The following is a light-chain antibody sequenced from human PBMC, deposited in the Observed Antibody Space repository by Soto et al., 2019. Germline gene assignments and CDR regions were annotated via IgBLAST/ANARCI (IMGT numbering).Light chain of an antibody. CDR2: GAS. J-gene: IGKJ1*01. CDR1: QSVSSN. V-gene: IGKV3-15*01. Sequence: EIVMTQSPATLSVSPGERATLSCRASQSVSSNLAWYQQKPGQAPRLLIYGASTRATGIPARFSGSGSGTEFTLTLSSLQSEDFAVDYCQQYNNWPRGTLGQGTKVEIK. CDR3: QQYNNWPRGT.